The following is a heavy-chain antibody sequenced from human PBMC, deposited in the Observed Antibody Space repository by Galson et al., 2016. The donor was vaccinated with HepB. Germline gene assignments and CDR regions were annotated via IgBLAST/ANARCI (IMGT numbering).Heavy chain of an antibody. CDR3: ATGIVVAGKMYYHYMDV. CDR2: FYYTDDT. J-gene: IGHJ6*03. CDR1: GASISGTEYY. Sequence: ETLSLTCTVSGASISGTEYYWGWIRQPPGGGLEWIGTFYYTDDTYYNPSLKSRVAISVDRSKDQFSLRLESVTAADTGVYYCATGIVVAGKMYYHYMDVWGKGTTVTVSS. V-gene: IGHV4-39*01. D-gene: IGHD6-19*01.